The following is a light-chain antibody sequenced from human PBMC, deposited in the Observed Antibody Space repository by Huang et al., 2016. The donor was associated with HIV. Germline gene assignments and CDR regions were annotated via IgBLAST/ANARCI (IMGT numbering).Light chain of an antibody. J-gene: IGKJ4*01. V-gene: IGKV1-39*01. CDR2: AAS. CDR3: QQSYSSLLS. CDR1: QTITTY. Sequence: DIQMTQSPSSLSASVGDRVIMTCRTSQTITTYLNLYQQRPGKAPKLLIYAASSLQSGVPSRCSGSGSGTDFTLTISSLQPEDVATYYCQQSYSSLLSFGGGTKVAIK.